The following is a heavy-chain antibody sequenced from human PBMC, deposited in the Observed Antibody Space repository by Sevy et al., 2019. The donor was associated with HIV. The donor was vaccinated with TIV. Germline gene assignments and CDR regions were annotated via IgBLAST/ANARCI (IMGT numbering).Heavy chain of an antibody. CDR3: ARVGTRGELSLYCRAGGAFDI. D-gene: IGHD3-16*02. CDR1: GGSISSGGYY. Sequence: SETLSLTCTVSGGSISSGGYYWSWIRQHPGKGLEWIGYIYYSGSTYYNPSLKSRVTISVDTSKNQFSLKLSSVTAADTAVYYCARVGTRGELSLYCRAGGAFDIWGQGTMVTVSS. CDR2: IYYSGST. V-gene: IGHV4-31*03. J-gene: IGHJ3*02.